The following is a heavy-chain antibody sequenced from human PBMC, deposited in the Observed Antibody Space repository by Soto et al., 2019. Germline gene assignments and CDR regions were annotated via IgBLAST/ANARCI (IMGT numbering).Heavy chain of an antibody. CDR3: ARDRDDYGSGNYYNRIDF. Sequence: QVQLVQSGAEVKKPGSSVKVSCKASGGIFSTYAISWLRQAPGQGLEWMGGIIPIFGTPNYEQRFQGRVTNAAGESTSTAYMELSRLRSEDTAVYYCARDRDDYGSGNYYNRIDFWGQGTLVTVSS. J-gene: IGHJ4*02. CDR1: GGIFSTYA. V-gene: IGHV1-69*01. D-gene: IGHD3-10*01. CDR2: IIPIFGTP.